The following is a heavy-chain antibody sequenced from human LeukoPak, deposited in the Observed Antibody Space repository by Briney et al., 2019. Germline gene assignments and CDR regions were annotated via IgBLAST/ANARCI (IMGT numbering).Heavy chain of an antibody. CDR3: ARDSGTGYYDSSGYYSERYYYGMDV. CDR1: GFTFSDYY. J-gene: IGHJ6*02. V-gene: IGHV3-11*04. D-gene: IGHD3-22*01. CDR2: ISSSGSTI. Sequence: GGSLRLSCAASGFTFSDYYMSWIRQAPGKGLEWVSYISSSGSTIYYADSVKGRFTISRDNAKNSLYLQMNSLRAEDTAVYYCARDSGTGYYDSSGYYSERYYYGMDVWGQGTTVTVSS.